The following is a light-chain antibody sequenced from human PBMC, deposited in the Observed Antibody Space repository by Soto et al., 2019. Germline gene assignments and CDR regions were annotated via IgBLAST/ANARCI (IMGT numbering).Light chain of an antibody. Sequence: DIQMTQSPSSLSASVGDRVTITCRASPSISNYLNWYQQKPGKAPKLLIYAASSLQSGVPSRFSGCGSGTDFTLTISSLQPEDFATYACQQSYTTLFTFGPGTNVDI. CDR1: PSISNY. CDR3: QQSYTTLFT. J-gene: IGKJ3*01. CDR2: AAS. V-gene: IGKV1-39*01.